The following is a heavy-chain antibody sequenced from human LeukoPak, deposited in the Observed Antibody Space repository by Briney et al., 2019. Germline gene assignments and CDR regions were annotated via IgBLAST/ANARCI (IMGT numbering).Heavy chain of an antibody. J-gene: IGHJ6*04. CDR1: GDSISNYY. V-gene: IGHV4-4*07. Sequence: SETLSLTCTVSGDSISNYYWTWIRQSAGKGLQWIGRINTSGNTNYNPYLKSRVTMSLDTSKNQFSLNLSSATAADTAVYYCARERLGFRVDVWGKGTTVTVSS. CDR3: ARERLGFRVDV. CDR2: INTSGNT. D-gene: IGHD3-10*01.